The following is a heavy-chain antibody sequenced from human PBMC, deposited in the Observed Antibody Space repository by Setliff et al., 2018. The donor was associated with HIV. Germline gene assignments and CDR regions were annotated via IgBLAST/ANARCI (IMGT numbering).Heavy chain of an antibody. D-gene: IGHD3-22*01. Sequence: GGSLRLSCAASGLTFSNYWMHWVRQAPGKGLEWVSRIDSDGSDTNYADSVRGRFTISRDNAKNTVYLQLTSLRAEDTAVYYCAREGGSSGYCGYFDYWGQGTLVTVSS. J-gene: IGHJ4*02. CDR1: GLTFSNYW. CDR3: AREGGSSGYCGYFDY. CDR2: IDSDGSDT. V-gene: IGHV3-74*01.